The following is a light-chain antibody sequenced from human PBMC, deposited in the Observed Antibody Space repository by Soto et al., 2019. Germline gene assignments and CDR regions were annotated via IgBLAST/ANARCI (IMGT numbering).Light chain of an antibody. CDR1: QSISSY. V-gene: IGKV1-39*01. J-gene: IGKJ1*01. CDR2: AAS. Sequence: DIQMTQSPSSLSASVGDSVTITCXASQSISSYLNWYQQKPRKAPKVLIYAASSLQSGVPSRFSGSGSGTDFTLTISSLQPEDFATYYCQQSYSTPPTFGQGTKVDIK. CDR3: QQSYSTPPT.